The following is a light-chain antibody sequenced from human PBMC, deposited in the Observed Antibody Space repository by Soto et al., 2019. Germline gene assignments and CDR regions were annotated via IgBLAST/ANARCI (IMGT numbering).Light chain of an antibody. CDR1: QSVRSN. V-gene: IGKV3-15*01. Sequence: EIVMTQSPATLSVSPGERATLSCRASQSVRSNLAWYQQKPGQAPRLLIYGASTRATGTPARFSGSGSGTEFTLTISSLQSEDFAVYYCQQYSNWPPTFGQGTKVEI. CDR3: QQYSNWPPT. J-gene: IGKJ1*01. CDR2: GAS.